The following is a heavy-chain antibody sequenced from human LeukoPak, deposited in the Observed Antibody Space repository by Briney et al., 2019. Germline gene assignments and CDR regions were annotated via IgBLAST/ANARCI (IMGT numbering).Heavy chain of an antibody. J-gene: IGHJ4*02. CDR1: GFTFRSYA. Sequence: GGSLRLPCAASGFTFRSYAMSWVRQAPGKGLEWVSGISGTGGRTSYADSVKGRSTISRDNSKNTLYLQMNSLRAEDTAVYYCAKYGSGSYFFDYWGQGTLVTVSS. V-gene: IGHV3-23*01. CDR2: ISGTGGRT. CDR3: AKYGSGSYFFDY. D-gene: IGHD3-10*01.